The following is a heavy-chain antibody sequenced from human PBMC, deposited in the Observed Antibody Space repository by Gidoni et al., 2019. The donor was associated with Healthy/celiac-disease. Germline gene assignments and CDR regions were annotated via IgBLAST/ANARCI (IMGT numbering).Heavy chain of an antibody. V-gene: IGHV3-30-3*01. J-gene: IGHJ3*02. CDR1: GFTFSSYA. D-gene: IGHD5-18*01. CDR3: AREDPAMDAFDI. CDR2: ISYDGSNK. Sequence: QVQLVESGGGVVQPGRSLRLSCAASGFTFSSYAMHWVRQAPGKGLEWVAVISYDGSNKYYADSVKGRFTISRDNSKNTLYLQMNSLRAEDTAVYYCAREDPAMDAFDIWGQGTMVTVSS.